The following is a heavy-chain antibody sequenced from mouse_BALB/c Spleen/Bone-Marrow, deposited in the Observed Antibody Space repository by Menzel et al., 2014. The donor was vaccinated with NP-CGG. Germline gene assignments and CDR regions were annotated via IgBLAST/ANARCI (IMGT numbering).Heavy chain of an antibody. Sequence: XGAELMKPGASVKISCKATGYTFSSXXXEWVXQRPXXGXXWXXXILPGSGSTNYNEKFKGKAAFTADTSSNTAYMQLSSLTSEDSAVYYCARRGISWFAYWGQGTLVTVSA. V-gene: IGHV1-9*01. J-gene: IGHJ3*01. CDR3: ARRGISWFAY. CDR2: ILPGSGST. CDR1: GYTFSSXX.